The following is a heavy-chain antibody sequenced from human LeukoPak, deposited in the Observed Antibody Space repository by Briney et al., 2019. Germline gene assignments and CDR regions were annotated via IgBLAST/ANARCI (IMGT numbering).Heavy chain of an antibody. CDR3: ARASPNWGCFDY. CDR2: INRNSGGT. D-gene: IGHD7-27*01. CDR1: GYTFTGYY. Sequence: GASVKVSCKASGYTFTGYYMHWVRQAPGQGLEWMGRINRNSGGTNYAQKFQGRVTMTRDTSISTAYMELSRLRSDDTAVYYCARASPNWGCFDYWGQGTLVTVSS. V-gene: IGHV1-2*06. J-gene: IGHJ4*02.